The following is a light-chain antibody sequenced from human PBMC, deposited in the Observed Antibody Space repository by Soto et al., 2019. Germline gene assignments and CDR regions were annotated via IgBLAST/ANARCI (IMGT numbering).Light chain of an antibody. Sequence: IVMTQSPATLSVSPRERATLSCRASQSISDKLAWYQQKPGQAPRLLIYGASTRATGVPVRFSGSGSGTEFTLTITSLQTEDFAVYYCQEYNNWRPITFGGGTKVDIK. V-gene: IGKV3-15*01. J-gene: IGKJ4*01. CDR1: QSISDK. CDR3: QEYNNWRPIT. CDR2: GAS.